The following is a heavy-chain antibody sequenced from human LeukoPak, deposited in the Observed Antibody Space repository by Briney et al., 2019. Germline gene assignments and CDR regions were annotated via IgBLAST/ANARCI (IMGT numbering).Heavy chain of an antibody. J-gene: IGHJ4*02. Sequence: PGVPLRLSCAASGFTFSSYAMSWIRQAPGKVLEWVSAISSSVGSTYYADSVKGRFTISRDNSKNSLYLQMNSLRAEDTAVYYCPKRTGTESYYKSLDYWGQGTLVTVSS. CDR1: GFTFSSYA. CDR2: ISSSVGST. CDR3: PKRTGTESYYKSLDY. V-gene: IGHV3-23*01. D-gene: IGHD3-10*01.